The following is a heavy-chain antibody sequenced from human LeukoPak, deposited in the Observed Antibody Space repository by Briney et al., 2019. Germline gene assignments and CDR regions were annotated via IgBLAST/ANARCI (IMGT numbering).Heavy chain of an antibody. D-gene: IGHD3-22*01. V-gene: IGHV3-23*01. CDR2: ISGSGGST. J-gene: IGHJ4*02. CDR3: ASYDSSGYYQYFDY. CDR1: GFTFRSYA. Sequence: GGSLRLSCAASGFTFRSYAMSWVRQAPGKGLEWVSGISGSGGSTYYADSAKGRFTISRDNSKNALYLQTNSLRAEDTAVYYCASYDSSGYYQYFDYWGQGTLVTVSS.